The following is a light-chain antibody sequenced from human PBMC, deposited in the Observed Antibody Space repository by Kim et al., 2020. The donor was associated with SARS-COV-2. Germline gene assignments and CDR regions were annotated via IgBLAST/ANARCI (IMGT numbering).Light chain of an antibody. CDR1: KLGDKY. Sequence: VSVSPGQTASITCSGDKLGDKYASWYQQKPGQSPVLVIYEDTKRPSGIPERFSGSNSGNTATLTISGTQAVDEADYYCQAWDRSVVFGGGTQLTV. CDR2: EDT. J-gene: IGLJ2*01. CDR3: QAWDRSVV. V-gene: IGLV3-1*01.